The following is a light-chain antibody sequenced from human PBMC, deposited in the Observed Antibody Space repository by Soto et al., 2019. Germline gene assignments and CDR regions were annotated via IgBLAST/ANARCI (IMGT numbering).Light chain of an antibody. CDR2: KAS. CDR3: QQYNNWPQT. V-gene: IGKV1-5*03. J-gene: IGKJ1*01. CDR1: QSISNW. Sequence: DIQMTQSRSTLSASVGDRVTIACRASQSISNWLAWYQQRPGKAPRLLIYKASNLESGVPSRFSGSGSGTEFTLTITSLQSEDFAVYYCQQYNNWPQTFGQGTKVDIK.